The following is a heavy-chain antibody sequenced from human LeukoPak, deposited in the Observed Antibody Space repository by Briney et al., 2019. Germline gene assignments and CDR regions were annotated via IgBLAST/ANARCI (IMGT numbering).Heavy chain of an antibody. CDR3: ARVVGFRSCSSSRCYTAYWYFDL. CDR1: GGSISSYY. J-gene: IGHJ2*01. D-gene: IGHD2-2*02. CDR2: IYYSGST. V-gene: IGHV4-59*01. Sequence: SETLSLTCTVSGGSISSYYWSWIRQPPGKGLEWIGYIYYSGSTNYNPSLKSRVTISVDTSKNQFSLKLGSVTAADTAVYYCARVVGFRSCSSSRCYTAYWYFDLWGRGTLVTVSS.